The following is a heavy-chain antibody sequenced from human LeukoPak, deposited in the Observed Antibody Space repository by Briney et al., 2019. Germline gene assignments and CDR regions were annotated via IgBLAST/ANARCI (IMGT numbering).Heavy chain of an antibody. CDR1: GFTVSSNY. Sequence: GGSRRLSCAASGFTVSSNYMSWVRQAPGKGLEWVSVIYSGGSTCYADSVKGRFTISRDNSKNTLYLQMNSLRAEDTAVYYCERERAAAGTWFAYYYYGMDVWGQGTTVTVSS. CDR2: IYSGGST. D-gene: IGHD6-13*01. V-gene: IGHV3-66*01. J-gene: IGHJ6*02. CDR3: ERERAAAGTWFAYYYYGMDV.